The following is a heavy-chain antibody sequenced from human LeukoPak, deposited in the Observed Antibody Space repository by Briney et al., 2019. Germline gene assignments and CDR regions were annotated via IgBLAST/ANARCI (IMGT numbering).Heavy chain of an antibody. CDR3: ARDIHHYYDSSGYYWFDP. V-gene: IGHV1-2*02. CDR1: GYTFTGYY. D-gene: IGHD3-22*01. CDR2: ISPNRGGT. Sequence: ASVKVSCKASGYTFTGYYMHWVRQAPGQGLEWMGWISPNRGGTNYAQKFQGRVTMTRDTSISTAYTELTRLRSDDTAVYYCARDIHHYYDSSGYYWFDPWGQGTLVTVSS. J-gene: IGHJ5*02.